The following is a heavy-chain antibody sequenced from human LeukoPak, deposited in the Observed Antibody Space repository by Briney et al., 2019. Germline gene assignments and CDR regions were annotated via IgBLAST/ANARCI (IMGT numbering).Heavy chain of an antibody. CDR2: INPTGGT. Sequence: ASVTVSCTPAGYTFTGHYMNWVRLAPGQGREWMGGINPTGGTTYAQNFQDRVTMTRDTSINTAYMELSGLRSDDTAVYYCARDLGWSSSHWGQGTLVTVSS. CDR1: GYTFTGHY. V-gene: IGHV1-2*02. D-gene: IGHD6-6*01. CDR3: ARDLGWSSSH. J-gene: IGHJ4*02.